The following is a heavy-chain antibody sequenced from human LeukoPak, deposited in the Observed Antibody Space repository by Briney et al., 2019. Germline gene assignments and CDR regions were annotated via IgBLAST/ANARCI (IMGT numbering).Heavy chain of an antibody. J-gene: IGHJ3*02. Sequence: GGSLRLSCAASGFTFSSYNMNWVRQAPGKGLGWVSSISSSSSYIYYADSVKGRFTISRDNSKNTLYLQMNSLRAEDTAVYYCAKDPPIYDTDAFDIWGQGTMVTVSS. V-gene: IGHV3-21*04. CDR1: GFTFSSYN. CDR3: AKDPPIYDTDAFDI. CDR2: ISSSSSYI. D-gene: IGHD3-22*01.